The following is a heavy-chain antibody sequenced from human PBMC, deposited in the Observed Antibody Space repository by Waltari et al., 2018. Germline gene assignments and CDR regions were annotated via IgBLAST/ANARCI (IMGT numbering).Heavy chain of an antibody. CDR2: IYHSGST. CDR3: VVVGATTGAFDI. D-gene: IGHD1-26*01. V-gene: IGHV4-38-2*01. CDR1: GYSISSGYY. J-gene: IGHJ3*02. Sequence: QVQLQESGPGLVKPSETLSLTCAVSGYSISSGYYWGCIRQPPGKGLEWIGSIYHSGSTYYNPSLKSRVTISVDTSKNQFSLKLSSVTAADTAVYYCVVVGATTGAFDIWGQGTMVTVSS.